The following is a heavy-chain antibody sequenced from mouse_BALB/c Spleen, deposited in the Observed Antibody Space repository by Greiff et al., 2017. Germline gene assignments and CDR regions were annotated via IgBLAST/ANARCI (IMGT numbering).Heavy chain of an antibody. CDR3: TREDDYVPFAY. CDR2: ISSGGSYT. J-gene: IGHJ3*01. CDR1: GFTFSSYT. Sequence: DVKLVESGGGLVKPGGSLKLSCAASGFTFSSYTMSWVRQTPEKRLEWVATISSGGSYTYYPDSVKGRFTISRDNAKNTLYLQMSSLKSEETAMYYCTREDDYVPFAYWGQGTLVTVSA. V-gene: IGHV5-6-4*01. D-gene: IGHD2-4*01.